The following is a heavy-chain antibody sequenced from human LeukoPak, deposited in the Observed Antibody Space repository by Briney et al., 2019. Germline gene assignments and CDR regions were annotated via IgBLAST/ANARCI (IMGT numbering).Heavy chain of an antibody. CDR2: IYTSGST. CDR1: GGSISSYY. Sequence: PSETLSLTCTVSGGSISSYYWSWIRQPAGKGLEWIGRIYTSGSTNYNPSLKSRVTMPVDTSKNQFSLKLSSVTAADTAVYYCARGLGAIAVAGWSYYFDYWGQGTLVTVSS. CDR3: ARGLGAIAVAGWSYYFDY. D-gene: IGHD6-19*01. V-gene: IGHV4-4*07. J-gene: IGHJ4*02.